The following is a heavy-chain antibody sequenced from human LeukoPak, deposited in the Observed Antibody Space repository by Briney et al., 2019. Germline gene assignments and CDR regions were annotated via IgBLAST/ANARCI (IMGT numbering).Heavy chain of an antibody. CDR3: ARASGSYFNY. J-gene: IGHJ4*02. Sequence: GGSLRLSCAASGFTFRSYGMNWVRQAPGKGLEWVSYISSGSSTMYYADSVKGRFTISRDNAKDSLYLQMNSLRAEDTAVYFCARASGSYFNYWGQGTLVTVSS. D-gene: IGHD1-26*01. V-gene: IGHV3-48*04. CDR2: ISSGSSTM. CDR1: GFTFRSYG.